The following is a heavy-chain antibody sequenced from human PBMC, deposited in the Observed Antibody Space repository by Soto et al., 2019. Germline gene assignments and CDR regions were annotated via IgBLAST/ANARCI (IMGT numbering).Heavy chain of an antibody. V-gene: IGHV3-23*01. J-gene: IGHJ1*01. CDR1: GFTFRNFA. Sequence: EVQLLESGGGLVQAGGSLRLSCAPSGFTFRNFAMSWVRQAPGKGLEWLSTINAGGGTTYSVDSVKGRFTISRDNSRNTLYLQMNSLRVDDTAVYYCANLGYCSGSTCALQHWGQGTLVTVSS. CDR3: ANLGYCSGSTCALQH. CDR2: INAGGGTT. D-gene: IGHD2-15*01.